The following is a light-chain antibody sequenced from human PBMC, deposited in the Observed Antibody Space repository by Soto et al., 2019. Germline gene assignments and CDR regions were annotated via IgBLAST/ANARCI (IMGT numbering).Light chain of an antibody. Sequence: DIQMTQSPSSLSASVGDRVTITCRASQGIRRDLGWYQQKPGKAPNLLIYDASNLESGVPSRFSGSGSGTEFTLTISSLQPDDFATYYCQQYNSYWTFGQGTKVDIK. CDR1: QGIRRD. J-gene: IGKJ1*01. V-gene: IGKV1-5*01. CDR3: QQYNSYWT. CDR2: DAS.